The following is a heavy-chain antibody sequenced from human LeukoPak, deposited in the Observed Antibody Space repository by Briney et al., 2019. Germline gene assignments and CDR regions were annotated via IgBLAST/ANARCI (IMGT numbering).Heavy chain of an antibody. CDR3: AGEGYYDFWSGYLGYYYYGMDV. CDR1: GYTFTGYY. V-gene: IGHV1-2*06. J-gene: IGHJ6*02. Sequence: GALVKVSCKASGYTFTGYYMHWVRQAPGQGLEWMGRINPNSGGTNYAQKFQGRVTMTRDTSISTAYMELSRLRSDDTAVYYCAGEGYYDFWSGYLGYYYYGMDVWGQGTTVTVSS. D-gene: IGHD3-3*01. CDR2: INPNSGGT.